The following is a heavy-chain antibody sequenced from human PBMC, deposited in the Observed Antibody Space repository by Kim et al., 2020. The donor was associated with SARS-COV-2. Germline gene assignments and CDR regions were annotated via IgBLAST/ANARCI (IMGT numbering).Heavy chain of an antibody. D-gene: IGHD3-10*01. J-gene: IGHJ5*02. Sequence: GGSLRLSCAASRFSFSSSAMHWVRQAPGKGLEWVAVVSHDGSNKYYADSVKGRFTISRDNSKNTLYLQMSSLRAEDTALYYCAKVGGVPKTVNYLTNWFAPWGQGTLVTVSS. V-gene: IGHV3-30*18. CDR1: RFSFSSSA. CDR2: VSHDGSNK. CDR3: AKVGGVPKTVNYLTNWFAP.